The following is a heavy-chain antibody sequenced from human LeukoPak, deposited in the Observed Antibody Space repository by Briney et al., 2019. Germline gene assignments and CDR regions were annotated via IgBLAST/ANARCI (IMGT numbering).Heavy chain of an antibody. V-gene: IGHV3-9*01. J-gene: IGHJ4*02. CDR1: GSTFDDYA. CDR2: ISWNSGSI. D-gene: IGHD5/OR15-5a*01. Sequence: GGSLRLSCAASGSTFDDYAMHWVRQAPGKGLEWVSGISWNSGSIGYADSVKGRFTISRDNAKNTLYLQMNSLSADDTAVYYCASVFDSWGQGFLVTVSS. CDR3: ASVFDS.